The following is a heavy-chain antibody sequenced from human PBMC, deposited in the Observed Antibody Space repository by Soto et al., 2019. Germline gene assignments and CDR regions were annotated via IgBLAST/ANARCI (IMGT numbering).Heavy chain of an antibody. CDR1: GFSLSSSGEA. J-gene: IGHJ4*02. CDR3: AHGDPLDFHY. V-gene: IGHV2-5*01. D-gene: IGHD3-10*01. CDR2: IYWNGIE. Sequence: QITLKESGPALVKPTQTLTLTCTFSGFSLSSSGEAVGWIRQPPGKALEWLALIYWNGIERYSPSLKSRLTITNDTTKNQVVLTVTKRDPVDTATYFCAHGDPLDFHYWGQGTLVTVSP.